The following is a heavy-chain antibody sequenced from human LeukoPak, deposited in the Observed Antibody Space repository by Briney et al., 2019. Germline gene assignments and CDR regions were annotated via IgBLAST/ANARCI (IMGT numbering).Heavy chain of an antibody. CDR3: ATVGDSALRD. D-gene: IGHD2-21*02. Sequence: GGSLRLSCAASGFTINTYAMSWVRQAPGMGLEWVSIIYSGGSTYYADSVKGRFTISRDNSKNTLYLQMNSLRAEDTAVYYCATVGDSALRDWGQGTLVTVSS. V-gene: IGHV3-66*01. CDR1: GFTINTYA. CDR2: IYSGGST. J-gene: IGHJ4*02.